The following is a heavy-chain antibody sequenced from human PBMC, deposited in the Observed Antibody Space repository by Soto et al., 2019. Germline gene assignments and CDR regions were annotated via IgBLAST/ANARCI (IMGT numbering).Heavy chain of an antibody. CDR1: GGTINSGDYF. J-gene: IGHJ4*02. D-gene: IGHD5-12*01. Sequence: SETLSLTCSVSGGTINSGDYFWSWIRQPPGKGLEWIGSIFYTGSTYYSPSLKSRASMSMDTSKNLFFLRLRSLTAADTAVYFCARVKATLYRDYYFDYWGQGTLVTVS. CDR3: ARVKATLYRDYYFDY. V-gene: IGHV4-30-4*01. CDR2: IFYTGST.